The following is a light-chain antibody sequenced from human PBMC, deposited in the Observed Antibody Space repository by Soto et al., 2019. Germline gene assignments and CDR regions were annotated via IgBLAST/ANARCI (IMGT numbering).Light chain of an antibody. CDR1: QSVSSSY. J-gene: IGKJ1*01. V-gene: IGKV3-20*01. Sequence: EILLTQSPGTRSLSPGERATLSCRASQSVSSSYLAWYQQKPGQAPRLLIYGASSRATGIPDRFSGSGSGTDFTLTISRLEPEDFAVYYCQQYGSSPWTFGQGTKVDIK. CDR3: QQYGSSPWT. CDR2: GAS.